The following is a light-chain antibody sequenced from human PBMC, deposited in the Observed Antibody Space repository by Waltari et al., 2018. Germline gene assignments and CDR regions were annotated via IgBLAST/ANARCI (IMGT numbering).Light chain of an antibody. CDR1: QSISNW. CDR2: KAS. Sequence: DIQMPQPPSTLSASVGDRVTITCRASQSISNWLAWYQQKPGKAPNLVIYKASSLEGGVPSRFSGSGSGTEFTLTISSLQPDDFANYYCQQYNSYPGTFGQGTKVEIK. CDR3: QQYNSYPGT. J-gene: IGKJ1*01. V-gene: IGKV1-5*03.